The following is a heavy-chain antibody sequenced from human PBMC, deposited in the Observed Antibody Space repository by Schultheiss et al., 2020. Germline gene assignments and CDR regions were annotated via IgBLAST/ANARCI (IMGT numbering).Heavy chain of an antibody. CDR1: GYTFSGYY. J-gene: IGHJ4*02. V-gene: IGHV1-2*04. Sequence: ASVKVSCKASGYTFSGYYMHWVRQAPGQGLEWMGWINPNSGGTNHAQKIQGWVTMTRDTSISTAFMELRRLRSDDTAVYYCARVGSMAGTGFDYWGQGTLVTVSS. D-gene: IGHD6-19*01. CDR3: ARVGSMAGTGFDY. CDR2: INPNSGGT.